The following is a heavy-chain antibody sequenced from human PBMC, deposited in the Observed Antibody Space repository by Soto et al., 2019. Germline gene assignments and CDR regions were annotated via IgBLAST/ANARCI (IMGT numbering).Heavy chain of an antibody. CDR2: IIPIFGTA. CDR1: GATFSSYA. CDR3: ATCERSGYDVGDDYYCYGMDV. V-gene: IGHV1-69*01. J-gene: IGHJ6*02. Sequence: QVQLVQSGAEVKKPGSSVKVSCKASGATFSSYAISWVRQAPGQGLEWMGGIIPIFGTANYAQKFQGRVTITADESTSTAYMELSSLRSEDTAVYYCATCERSGYDVGDDYYCYGMDVWGQGTTVTVSS. D-gene: IGHD5-12*01.